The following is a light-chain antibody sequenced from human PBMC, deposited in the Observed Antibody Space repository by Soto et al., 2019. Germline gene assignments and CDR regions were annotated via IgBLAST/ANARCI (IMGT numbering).Light chain of an antibody. V-gene: IGLV4-60*02. CDR3: ETWDSNTVL. J-gene: IGLJ2*01. Sequence: QSVLTQSSSASASLGSSVKLTCTLSSGNSSYIIAWHQQQPGKAPRYLMKLEGSGSYNKGSGVPDRFSGSSSGADRYLTISNLQFEDEADYYCETWDSNTVLFGGGTKLTVL. CDR2: LEGSGSY. CDR1: SGNSSYI.